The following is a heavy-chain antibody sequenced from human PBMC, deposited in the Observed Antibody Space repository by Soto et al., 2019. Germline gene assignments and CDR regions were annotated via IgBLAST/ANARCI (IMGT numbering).Heavy chain of an antibody. V-gene: IGHV3-33*01. J-gene: IGHJ6*02. Sequence: VAVIWYDGSNKYYADSVKGRFTISRDNSKNTLYLQMNSLRAEDTAVYYCARDGYGSGPYYYYGMDVWGQGTTVTVSS. CDR3: ARDGYGSGPYYYYGMDV. CDR2: IWYDGSNK. D-gene: IGHD3-10*01.